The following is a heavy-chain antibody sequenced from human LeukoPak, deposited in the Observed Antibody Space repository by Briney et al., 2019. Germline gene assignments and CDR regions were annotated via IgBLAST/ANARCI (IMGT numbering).Heavy chain of an antibody. Sequence: GGSLRLSCAASGFTFSSYWMHWVRQAPGKGLLWVSRINSDGSSTNYADSVKGRFTISRDNAKNTLYLQMNSLRAEDTAVYYCARAEYSSSSRHLDYWDQGTLVTVSS. V-gene: IGHV3-74*01. CDR2: INSDGSST. J-gene: IGHJ4*02. CDR1: GFTFSSYW. CDR3: ARAEYSSSSRHLDY. D-gene: IGHD6-6*01.